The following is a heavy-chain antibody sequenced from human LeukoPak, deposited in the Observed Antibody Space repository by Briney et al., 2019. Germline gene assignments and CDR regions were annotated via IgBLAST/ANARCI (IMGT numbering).Heavy chain of an antibody. CDR3: AKDPMSYTVANLYDY. CDR1: GFTFSSYG. Sequence: QPGGSLRLSCAASGFTFSSYGMHSVRQAPGKGLEWVAFIRYDGSNKYYADSVKGRFTISRDNSKNTLYLQMNSLRAEDTAVYYCAKDPMSYTVANLYDYWGQGTLVTVSS. D-gene: IGHD4-23*01. J-gene: IGHJ4*02. V-gene: IGHV3-30*02. CDR2: IRYDGSNK.